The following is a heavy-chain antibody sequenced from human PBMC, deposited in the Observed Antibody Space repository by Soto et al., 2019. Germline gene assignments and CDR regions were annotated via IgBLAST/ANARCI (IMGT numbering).Heavy chain of an antibody. J-gene: IGHJ4*02. D-gene: IGHD3-10*01. Sequence: PSETLSLTCTVSGGSFNTFYLGWIRQPPGKGLEWIGSIHYSGTTYYNPSLKSRVIISVDTSKKQVSLNLNSVSAADTAVYYCARRTGVGGSWFFDLWGQGTLVTVSS. CDR1: GGSFNTFY. CDR2: IHYSGTT. V-gene: IGHV4-39*01. CDR3: ARRTGVGGSWFFDL.